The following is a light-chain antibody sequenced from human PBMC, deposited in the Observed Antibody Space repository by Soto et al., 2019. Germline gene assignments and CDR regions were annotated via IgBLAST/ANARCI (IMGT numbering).Light chain of an antibody. CDR2: EVS. CDR3: SGYAGSNNSYF. J-gene: IGLJ1*01. Sequence: QSALSQPPSASGSPGQSVTISCTGTSSDVGGYNYVSWYQQHPGKAPKLMIYEVSKRPSGVPDRFSGSKSGNTASLTVSGLQDEDEADYSWSGYAGSNNSYFFGRGTKLTVL. CDR1: SSDVGGYNY. V-gene: IGLV2-8*01.